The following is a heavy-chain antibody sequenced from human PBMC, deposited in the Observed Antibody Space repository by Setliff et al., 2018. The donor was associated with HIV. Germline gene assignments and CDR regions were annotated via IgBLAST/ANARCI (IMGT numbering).Heavy chain of an antibody. Sequence: SETLSLTCTVSGGSISTYYLTWIRQPAGKGLEWIGRIFASESTNYNPSLKSRVTMSVDTSKNQFSLRLSSVTAADTAVYYCVGGLRSRSQGHFDYWGQGTLVTVSS. V-gene: IGHV4-4*07. CDR1: GGSISTYY. D-gene: IGHD5-12*01. CDR3: VGGLRSRSQGHFDY. CDR2: IFASEST. J-gene: IGHJ4*02.